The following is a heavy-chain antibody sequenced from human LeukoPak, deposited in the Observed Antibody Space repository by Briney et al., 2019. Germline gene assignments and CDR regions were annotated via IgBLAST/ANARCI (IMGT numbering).Heavy chain of an antibody. D-gene: IGHD1-7*01. J-gene: IGHJ4*02. V-gene: IGHV3-74*01. CDR3: ARGGTYSYEQVGY. CDR1: GFTFSSYW. Sequence: GGSLRLSCAASGFTFSSYWMRWVRQAPGKGLVWVSRINSDGSSTSYADSVKGRFTISRDNAKNTLYLQMNSMRAEDTAVYYCARGGTYSYEQVGYWGQGTLVTVSS. CDR2: INSDGSST.